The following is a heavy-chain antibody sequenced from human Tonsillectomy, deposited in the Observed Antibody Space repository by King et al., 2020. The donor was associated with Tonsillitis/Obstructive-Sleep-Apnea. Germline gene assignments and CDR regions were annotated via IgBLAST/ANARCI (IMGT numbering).Heavy chain of an antibody. D-gene: IGHD2-2*01. V-gene: IGHV5-51*01. Sequence: EVQLVESGAGVKKPGESLMISCEGSGYSFTSYWIAWVRQMPGKGLEWMGIIYPGDSDTRYSPSFQGQVTISVDKSISTAYLQWSSLKASDTAMYYCARALPGYCSSTSCSFDYWGQGTLVTVSS. CDR3: ARALPGYCSSTSCSFDY. CDR1: GYSFTSYW. J-gene: IGHJ4*02. CDR2: IYPGDSDT.